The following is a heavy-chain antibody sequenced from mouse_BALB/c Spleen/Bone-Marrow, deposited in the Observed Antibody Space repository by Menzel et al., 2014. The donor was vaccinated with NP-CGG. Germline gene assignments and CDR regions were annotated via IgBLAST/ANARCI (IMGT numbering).Heavy chain of an antibody. CDR1: GFDFSRFW. Sequence: EVKLMESGGGLVQPGGSLKLSCAASGFDFSRFWLSWVRQAPGKGLEWIGEINPDSSTINYTPSLKDKFIISRDNAENTLYPQMSKVRSEDTALYYCAKNYYYGYVAYWGQGTLVTVSA. J-gene: IGHJ3*01. D-gene: IGHD1-2*01. CDR2: INPDSSTI. V-gene: IGHV4-1*02. CDR3: AKNYYYGYVAY.